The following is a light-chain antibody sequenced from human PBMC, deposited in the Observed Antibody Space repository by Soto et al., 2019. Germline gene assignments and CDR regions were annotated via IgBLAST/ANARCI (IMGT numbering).Light chain of an antibody. V-gene: IGKV3-20*01. J-gene: IGKJ4*01. CDR1: QSLSSSS. Sequence: EIVLTQSPGTLSMSPGERATLSCRASQSLSSSSLAWYQQKPGQAPRLLTSGASSRAADIPDRFSGSGSGTDFTLTISSLQPEDFATYYCQQSYSTPLTFGGGTKVDIK. CDR3: QQSYSTPLT. CDR2: GAS.